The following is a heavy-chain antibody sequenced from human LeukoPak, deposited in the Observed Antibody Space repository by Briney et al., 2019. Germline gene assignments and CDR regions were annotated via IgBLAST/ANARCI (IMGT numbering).Heavy chain of an antibody. V-gene: IGHV3-23*01. Sequence: PGGSLRLSCAASGFTFSGYTIRWVRQAPGKGPEWVSAISGSGDSTYYSDSVKGRFTISRDNSKNTLYLQMNSLRADDTAVYYCATRRGSGWHYYFNWWGQGTLVIVSS. D-gene: IGHD6-19*01. CDR2: ISGSGDST. CDR3: ATRRGSGWHYYFNW. CDR1: GFTFSGYT. J-gene: IGHJ4*02.